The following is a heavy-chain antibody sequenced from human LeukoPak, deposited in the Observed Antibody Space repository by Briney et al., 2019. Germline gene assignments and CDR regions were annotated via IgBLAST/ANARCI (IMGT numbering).Heavy chain of an antibody. CDR1: GFTFSSYW. CDR3: ARVEVAASDALDI. CDR2: IKQDGSEK. D-gene: IGHD6-13*01. Sequence: GGSLRLSCAASGFTFSSYWMSWVRQAPGKGREWVANIKQDGSEKYYVDSVKGRFTISRDNAKNSLYLQMNSLRAEDTAVYYCARVEVAASDALDIWGQGTMVTVSS. J-gene: IGHJ3*02. V-gene: IGHV3-7*01.